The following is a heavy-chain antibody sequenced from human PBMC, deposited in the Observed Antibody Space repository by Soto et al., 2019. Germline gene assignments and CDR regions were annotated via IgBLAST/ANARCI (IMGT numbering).Heavy chain of an antibody. J-gene: IGHJ4*02. D-gene: IGHD3-9*01. Sequence: SETLSLTCAVYGGSFSGYYWSWIRQPPGKGLEWIGEINHSGSTNYNPSLKSRVTISVDTSKNQFSLKLSSVTAADTAVYYCGRGDYFDPLGYFDYWGQGTLVTVSS. CDR3: GRGDYFDPLGYFDY. CDR1: GGSFSGYY. V-gene: IGHV4-34*01. CDR2: INHSGST.